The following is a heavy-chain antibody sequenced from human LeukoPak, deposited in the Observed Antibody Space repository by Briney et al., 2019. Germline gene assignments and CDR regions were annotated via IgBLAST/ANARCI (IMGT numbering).Heavy chain of an antibody. Sequence: GGSLRLSCAASGFTFSSHAMHWVRQAPGKGLEWVAVISYDGSNKYYADSVKGRFTISRDNSKNTLYLQMNSLRAEDTAVYYCARDYVGATTPYFDYWGQGTLVTVSS. V-gene: IGHV3-30-3*01. CDR3: ARDYVGATTPYFDY. J-gene: IGHJ4*02. CDR1: GFTFSSHA. CDR2: ISYDGSNK. D-gene: IGHD1-26*01.